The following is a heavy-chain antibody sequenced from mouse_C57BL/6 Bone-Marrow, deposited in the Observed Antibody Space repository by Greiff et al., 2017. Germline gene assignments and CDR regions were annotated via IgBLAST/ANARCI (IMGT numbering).Heavy chain of an antibody. CDR1: GYTFTSYG. V-gene: IGHV1-81*01. Sequence: QVHVKQSGAELARPGASVKLSCKASGYTFTSYGISWVKQRTGQGLEWIGEIYPRSGNTYYNEKFKGKATLTADKSSSTAYMELRSLPSEDSAVYFCARGGMNRTDDYWGQGTTLTVSS. CDR2: IYPRSGNT. CDR3: ARGGMNRTDDY. J-gene: IGHJ2*01.